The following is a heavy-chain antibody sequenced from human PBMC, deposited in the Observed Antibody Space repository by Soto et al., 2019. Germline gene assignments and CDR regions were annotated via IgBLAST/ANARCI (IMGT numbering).Heavy chain of an antibody. CDR1: GGSFSGYY. D-gene: IGHD3-3*01. J-gene: IGHJ6*02. CDR3: ASLARFWSGYYYYGMDV. V-gene: IGHV4-34*01. Sequence: NRSETLSLTCAVYGGSFSGYYCSCSRQPPFKGLEWIGEINHSGSTNYNPSLKSRVTISVDTSKNQFSLKLSSVTAADTAVYYCASLARFWSGYYYYGMDVWGQGTTVTVSS. CDR2: INHSGST.